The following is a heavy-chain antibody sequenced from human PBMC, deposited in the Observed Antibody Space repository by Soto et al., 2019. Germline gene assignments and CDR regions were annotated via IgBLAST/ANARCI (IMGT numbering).Heavy chain of an antibody. CDR2: ISGSGGST. CDR3: ARGPGYCSSTSCYIWFDY. Sequence: GSLGRACAASGCTFSTYAMSGVRQAPGKGLEWVSAISGSGGSTYYADPVKGRFTISRDNSKNTLYLQMNSLRAEDTAVHYCARGPGYCSSTSCYIWFDYWGQGTLVTVYS. D-gene: IGHD2-2*02. CDR1: GCTFSTYA. J-gene: IGHJ4*02. V-gene: IGHV3-23*01.